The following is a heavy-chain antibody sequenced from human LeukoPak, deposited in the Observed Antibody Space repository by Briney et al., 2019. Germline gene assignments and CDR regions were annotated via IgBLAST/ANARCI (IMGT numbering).Heavy chain of an antibody. J-gene: IGHJ4*02. V-gene: IGHV3-53*01. Sequence: GGSLRLSCAVSGFTVSNNYMSWVRQAPGKGLAWVSVIYSDGSTYYADSVKGRFTISRDNSKDTLYLQMNSLRAEDTAVYYCARGGGGGNPFDYWGQGTLVTVSS. CDR2: IYSDGST. CDR1: GFTVSNNY. D-gene: IGHD4-23*01. CDR3: ARGGGGGNPFDY.